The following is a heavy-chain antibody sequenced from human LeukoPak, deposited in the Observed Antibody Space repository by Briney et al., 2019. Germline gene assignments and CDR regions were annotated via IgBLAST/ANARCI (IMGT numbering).Heavy chain of an antibody. J-gene: IGHJ4*02. CDR1: GFAFSSYA. V-gene: IGHV3-23*01. D-gene: IGHD1-26*01. CDR2: ISSSGGST. CDR3: ARWEIRGSAHQLDY. Sequence: PGGSLRLSCAASGFAFSSYAMSWVRQAPGKGLEWVSGISSSGGSTFYADSVRGRFTISRDNSKNTLYLQMNSLRAEDTAVYYCARWEIRGSAHQLDYWGRGTLVTVSS.